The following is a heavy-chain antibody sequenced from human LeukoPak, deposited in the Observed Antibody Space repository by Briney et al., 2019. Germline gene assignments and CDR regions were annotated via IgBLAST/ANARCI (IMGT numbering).Heavy chain of an antibody. D-gene: IGHD3-22*01. J-gene: IGHJ4*02. V-gene: IGHV4-34*01. Sequence: SGTLSLTCAVYGGSFSGYYWSWIRQPPGKGLEWIGEINHSGSTNYNPSLKSRVTISVDTSKNQFSLKLSSVTAADTAVYYCARHGSSGYDYWGQGTLVTVSS. CDR1: GGSFSGYY. CDR3: ARHGSSGYDY. CDR2: INHSGST.